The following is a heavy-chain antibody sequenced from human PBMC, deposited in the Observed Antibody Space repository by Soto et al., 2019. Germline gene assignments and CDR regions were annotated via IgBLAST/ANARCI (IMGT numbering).Heavy chain of an antibody. CDR3: ARGHGNLYSRYYYYGMDV. D-gene: IGHD1-26*01. CDR1: GGSFSGYH. V-gene: IGHV4-34*01. J-gene: IGHJ6*02. CDR2: INHSGMT. Sequence: QVQLQQWGAGLLKPSETLSLICAVYGGSFSGYHWSWIRQPPGKGLEWIGEINHSGMTHYNPSLKSRVTISVDTSKNQFSLKLSSVTAADTAVYHCARGHGNLYSRYYYYGMDVWGQGTTVTVSS.